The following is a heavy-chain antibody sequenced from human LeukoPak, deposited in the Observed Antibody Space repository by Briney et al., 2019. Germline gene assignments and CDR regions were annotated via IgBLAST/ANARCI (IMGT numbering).Heavy chain of an antibody. Sequence: SETLSLTCTVSGGSISSYYWSWIRQPPGKGLEWIGYIYYSGSTNYNPSLKSRVTISVDTSKNQFSLKLSSVTAADTAVYYCASIAVAGPDFDYWGQGTLVTVSS. CDR1: GGSISSYY. CDR2: IYYSGST. CDR3: ASIAVAGPDFDY. D-gene: IGHD6-19*01. J-gene: IGHJ4*02. V-gene: IGHV4-59*01.